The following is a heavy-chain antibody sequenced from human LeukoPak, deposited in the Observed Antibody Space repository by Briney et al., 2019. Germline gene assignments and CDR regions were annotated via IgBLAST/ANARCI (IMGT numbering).Heavy chain of an antibody. CDR3: AKENYYYDSSGYHYGGHFDY. V-gene: IGHV3-23*01. CDR1: GFTFSSYA. Sequence: GGSLRLSCAASGFTFSSYAMSWVRQAPGKGLEWVSAISGSGSSTYYADSVKGRFTISRDNSKNTLYLQMNSLRAEDTAVYYCAKENYYYDSSGYHYGGHFDYWGQGTPVTVSS. J-gene: IGHJ4*02. D-gene: IGHD3-22*01. CDR2: ISGSGSST.